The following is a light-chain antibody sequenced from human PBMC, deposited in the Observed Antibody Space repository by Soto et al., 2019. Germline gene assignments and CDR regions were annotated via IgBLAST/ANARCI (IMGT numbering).Light chain of an antibody. J-gene: IGKJ1*01. CDR3: QQYNNWPRGT. Sequence: EIVMTQSPATLTVSPGERHTLSCRASQSVSNNLAWYQQKPGQAPRLLIYGASTRATGIPARFSGSGSGTEFTLTISSLQSEDFAVYYCQQYNNWPRGTFGQGTKVDI. CDR2: GAS. CDR1: QSVSNN. V-gene: IGKV3-15*01.